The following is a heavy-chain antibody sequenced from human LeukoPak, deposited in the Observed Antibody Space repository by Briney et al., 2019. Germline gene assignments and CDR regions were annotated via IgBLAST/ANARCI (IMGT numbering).Heavy chain of an antibody. Sequence: SETPSLTCTVSGGSISSSNYYWGWIRQPPGKGLEWIGSIYYSGSTYYNPSLKSRVTISVDTSKNQFSLKLSSVTAADTAVYYCATNIVGATDYWGQGTLVTVSS. D-gene: IGHD1-26*01. CDR3: ATNIVGATDY. V-gene: IGHV4-39*05. CDR1: GGSISSSNYY. J-gene: IGHJ4*02. CDR2: IYYSGST.